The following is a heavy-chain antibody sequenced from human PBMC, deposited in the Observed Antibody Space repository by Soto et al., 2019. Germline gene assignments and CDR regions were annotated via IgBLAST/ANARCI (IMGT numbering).Heavy chain of an antibody. V-gene: IGHV4-30-4*01. CDR3: ERGRGQPLFDY. CDR2: ISHSGTT. D-gene: IGHD3-10*01. CDR1: GGAIRSGNYY. J-gene: IGHJ4*02. Sequence: PSETLSLTCSVSGGAIRSGNYYWSWIRQSPGKGLEWLGHISHSGTTSYNPSLQSRATISLDAAQNHFSLRLNSVTVADTALYFCERGRGQPLFDYWGQGSMVTVYS.